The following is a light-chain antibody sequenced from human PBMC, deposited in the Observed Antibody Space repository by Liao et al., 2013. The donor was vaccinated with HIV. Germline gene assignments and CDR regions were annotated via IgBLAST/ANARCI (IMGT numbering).Light chain of an antibody. CDR1: NIRSKS. V-gene: IGLV3-21*01. J-gene: IGLJ3*02. CDR2: YDS. CDR3: QTWDSSTPV. Sequence: SYVLTQPPSMSVAPGETARVSCGGINIRSKSVHWYQQRPGQAPVLVMYYDSARPSGIPERFSGSNSGDTATLTISGTQALDEADYYCQTWDSSTPVFGGGTKLTVL.